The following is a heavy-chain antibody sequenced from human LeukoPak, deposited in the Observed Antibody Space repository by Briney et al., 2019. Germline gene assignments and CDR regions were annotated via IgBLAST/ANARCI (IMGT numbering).Heavy chain of an antibody. CDR3: ARHEGVRTFDY. D-gene: IGHD3-16*01. Sequence: GGSLRLSCAASGFTFSSYSMNWVRQAPGKGLEWVSSISSSSSYIYYADSVKGRFTISRDNAKNSLYLQMNSLRAEDTAVYYCARHEGVRTFDYWGQGTLVTVSS. CDR2: ISSSSSYI. J-gene: IGHJ4*02. V-gene: IGHV3-21*01. CDR1: GFTFSSYS.